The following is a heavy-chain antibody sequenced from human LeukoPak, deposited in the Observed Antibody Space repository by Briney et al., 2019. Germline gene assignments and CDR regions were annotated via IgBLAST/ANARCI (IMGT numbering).Heavy chain of an antibody. CDR1: GFTFSSYS. J-gene: IGHJ1*01. Sequence: GGSLRLSCAASGFTFSSYSMNWVRQAPGKGLEWVAVISYDGSNKYYADSVKGRFTISRDNSKNTLYLQMNSLRAEDTAVYYCARARYCSGGSCPNEYFQHWGQGTLVTVSS. CDR2: ISYDGSNK. CDR3: ARARYCSGGSCPNEYFQH. D-gene: IGHD2-15*01. V-gene: IGHV3-30*03.